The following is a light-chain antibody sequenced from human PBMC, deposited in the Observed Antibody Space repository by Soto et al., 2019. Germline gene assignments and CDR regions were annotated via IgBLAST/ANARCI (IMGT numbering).Light chain of an antibody. V-gene: IGKV3-15*01. CDR3: QQYNNWRRT. J-gene: IGKJ1*01. Sequence: EIVMTPSPATLSVSPGERANLSCRASQSVSSNLAWYQQKPGQAPRLLIYGASTRATGIPARFSGSGSGTEFTLTISSLQSEDFAVYYCQQYNNWRRTFGQGTKV. CDR2: GAS. CDR1: QSVSSN.